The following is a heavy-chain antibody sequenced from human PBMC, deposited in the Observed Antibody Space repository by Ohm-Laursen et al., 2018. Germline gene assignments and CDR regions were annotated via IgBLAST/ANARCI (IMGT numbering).Heavy chain of an antibody. D-gene: IGHD2-2*01. CDR2: IIPIFGTA. V-gene: IGHV1-69*13. Sequence: SVKVSCKASGGTFSSYAISWVRQAPGQGLEWMGGIIPIFGTANYAQKFQGRVTITADESTSTAYMELSSLRSEDTAVYYCARKECSSTSCYRTYYYYGMDVWGQGTTVTVSS. CDR1: GGTFSSYA. J-gene: IGHJ6*02. CDR3: ARKECSSTSCYRTYYYYGMDV.